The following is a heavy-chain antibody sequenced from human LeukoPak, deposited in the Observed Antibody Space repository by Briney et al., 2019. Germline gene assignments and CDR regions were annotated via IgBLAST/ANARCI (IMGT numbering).Heavy chain of an antibody. CDR3: AKEPNPRSGWHFDY. Sequence: GGSLRLSCAASGFTFSSCAMSSVRQATGKGLEWVSAIGGSGASTYYAGSVKGRFTISRDNSKNTLYLQMNSLRAEDTAVYYCAKEPNPRSGWHFDYWGQGTLVTVSS. V-gene: IGHV3-23*01. D-gene: IGHD6-19*01. CDR2: IGGSGAST. J-gene: IGHJ4*02. CDR1: GFTFSSCA.